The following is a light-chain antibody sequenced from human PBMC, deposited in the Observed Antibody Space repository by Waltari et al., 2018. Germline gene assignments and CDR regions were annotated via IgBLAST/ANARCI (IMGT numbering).Light chain of an antibody. V-gene: IGKV1-9*01. Sequence: DIQLTQSPSFLSASVGDRVTITCRASQGSTSSLAWYQQRPGKAPKLLIYAASTLQSGVPARFSGSGSGTEFTLTLSSLQPEDFATYHWLQLYSYPHTFGQGTKLEIK. CDR3: LQLYSYPHT. J-gene: IGKJ2*01. CDR2: AAS. CDR1: QGSTSS.